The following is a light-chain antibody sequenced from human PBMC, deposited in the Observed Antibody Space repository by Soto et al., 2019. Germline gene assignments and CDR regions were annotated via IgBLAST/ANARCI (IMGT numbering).Light chain of an antibody. CDR2: DTT. V-gene: IGLV7-46*01. J-gene: IGLJ3*02. CDR1: AGAVTSRHY. Sequence: QAVVTQEPSLTVSPGGTVTLTCGSSAGAVTSRHYPYWFQQKPGQAPRTLIFDTTNKHSWTPARFSGSLLGGKAALTLSGAQPEDEADYYCFLSYDSSWVFGGGTKLTVL. CDR3: FLSYDSSWV.